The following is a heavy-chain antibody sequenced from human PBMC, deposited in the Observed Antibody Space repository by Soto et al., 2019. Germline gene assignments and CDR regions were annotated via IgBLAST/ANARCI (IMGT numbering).Heavy chain of an antibody. CDR1: GFTFSSYW. V-gene: IGHV3-7*01. CDR3: ARDVGYSSSWYVNYFDY. J-gene: IGHJ4*02. D-gene: IGHD6-13*01. CDR2: IKQDGSEK. Sequence: PGGSLRLSCAASGFTFSSYWMSWVRQAPGKGLEWVANIKQDGSEKYYVDSVKGRFTISRDNAKNSLYLQMNSLRAEDTAVYYCARDVGYSSSWYVNYFDYWGQGTLVTVSS.